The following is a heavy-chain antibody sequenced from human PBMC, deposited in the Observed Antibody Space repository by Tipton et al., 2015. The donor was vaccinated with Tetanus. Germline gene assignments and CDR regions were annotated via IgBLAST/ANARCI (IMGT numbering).Heavy chain of an antibody. Sequence: SLRLSCAASGFSFSDSYMSWIRQAPGRGLEWVSYISGSSNTVYVAESVKGRMTPSRDNAERSLYLQMNNLRAEDTAVYYCGTQVRGVLLTRVIEHWGQGTLVTVSS. CDR3: GTQVRGVLLTRVIEH. D-gene: IGHD3-10*01. V-gene: IGHV3-11*01. CDR1: GFSFSDSY. J-gene: IGHJ4*02. CDR2: ISGSSNTV.